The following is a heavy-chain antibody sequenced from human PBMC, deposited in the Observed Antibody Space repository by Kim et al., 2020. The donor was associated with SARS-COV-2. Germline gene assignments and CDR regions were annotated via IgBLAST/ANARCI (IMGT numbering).Heavy chain of an antibody. CDR2: ISYDGSNK. D-gene: IGHD3-10*01. CDR3: AKDYGSGIYYNLYLDY. Sequence: GGSLRLSCAASGFTFSSYGMHWVRQAPGKGLEWVAVISYDGSNKYYADSVKGRFTISRDNSKNTLYLQMNSLRAEDTAVYYCAKDYGSGIYYNLYLDYWGQGTLVTVSS. J-gene: IGHJ4*01. CDR1: GFTFSSYG. V-gene: IGHV3-30*18.